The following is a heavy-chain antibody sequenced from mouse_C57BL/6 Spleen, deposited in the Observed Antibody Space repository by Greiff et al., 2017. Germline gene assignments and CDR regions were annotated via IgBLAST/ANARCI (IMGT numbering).Heavy chain of an antibody. Sequence: QVHVKQPGAELVKPGASVKLSCKASGYTFTSYWMHWVKQRPGRGLEWIGRIDPNSGGTKYNEKFKSKATLTVDKPSSTAYMQLSSLTSEDSAVDYCARGGYYGSSYDFDDWGQGTTLTGSS. D-gene: IGHD1-1*01. CDR2: IDPNSGGT. CDR1: GYTFTSYW. J-gene: IGHJ2*01. CDR3: ARGGYYGSSYDFDD. V-gene: IGHV1-72*01.